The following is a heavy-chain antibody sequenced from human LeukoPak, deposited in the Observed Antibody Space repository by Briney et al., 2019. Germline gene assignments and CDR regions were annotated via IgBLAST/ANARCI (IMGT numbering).Heavy chain of an antibody. CDR3: ARGPRWEPPLGY. D-gene: IGHD1-14*01. J-gene: IGHJ4*02. V-gene: IGHV4-38-2*01. Sequence: SETLSLTCAVSGYSISSGYYWGWIRPPPGKGLEWIGSIYHSGSTYYNPSLKSRVTISVDTSKNQFSLKLSSVTAADTAVYYCARGPRWEPPLGYWGQGTLVTVSS. CDR1: GYSISSGYY. CDR2: IYHSGST.